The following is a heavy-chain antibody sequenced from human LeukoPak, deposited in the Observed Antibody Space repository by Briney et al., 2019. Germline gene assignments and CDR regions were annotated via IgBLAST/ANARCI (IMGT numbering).Heavy chain of an antibody. J-gene: IGHJ6*02. V-gene: IGHV3-30*03. D-gene: IGHD2-8*01. CDR2: ISYDGSNK. CDR3: ARGLPNYYGMDV. CDR1: GFTFSSYG. Sequence: PSGGSLRLSCAASGFTFSSYGMHWVRQAPGKGLEWVAVISYDGSNKYYADSVKGRITISRDNAKNTVYLQMNSLRTEDTAVYYCARGLPNYYGMDVWGQGTTVTVSS.